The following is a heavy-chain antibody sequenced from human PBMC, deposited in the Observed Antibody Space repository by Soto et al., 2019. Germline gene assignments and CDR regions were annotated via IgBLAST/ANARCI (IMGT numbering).Heavy chain of an antibody. D-gene: IGHD1-1*01. J-gene: IGHJ6*02. V-gene: IGHV3-23*01. CDR3: AKERLRVDV. CDR2: VSGSGETT. Sequence: VQLLESGGGLVQPGGSLRLSCAASGFRFSNYVMSWVRQPPGKGLEWLSAVSGSGETTYYADSVKGRFTISRDNSKNTLLLQMNSLRGEDTAVYYCAKERLRVDVWGLGTTVTVSS. CDR1: GFRFSNYV.